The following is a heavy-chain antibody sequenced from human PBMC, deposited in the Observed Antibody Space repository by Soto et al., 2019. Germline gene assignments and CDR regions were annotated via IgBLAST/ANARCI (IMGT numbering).Heavy chain of an antibody. CDR3: ARDLGGYMDV. Sequence: QVQLQPSGPGLVKPSQTLSLTCAISGASVFTNSAAAWNWIRQSPSRGLEWLGRTFYGSKWYTDYASSVKGRININPDTATNHFSLQLTSVTPEDTAGYYCARDLGGYMDVWGQGTTVTVSS. CDR1: GASVFTNSAAA. V-gene: IGHV6-1*01. D-gene: IGHD6-25*01. CDR2: TFYGSKWYT. J-gene: IGHJ6*02.